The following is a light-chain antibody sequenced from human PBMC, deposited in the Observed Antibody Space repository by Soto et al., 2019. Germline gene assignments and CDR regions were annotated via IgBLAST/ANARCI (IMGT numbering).Light chain of an antibody. CDR1: SDYIGTYEY. J-gene: IGLJ1*01. CDR2: VVY. CDR3: SSYTSGSTLPWV. V-gene: IGLV2-14*01. Sequence: QSVLTQPASVSGSPGQTITISCTGSSDYIGTYEYISWHQHHPGKAPKLIIFVVYDRPSGISDRFSGSKSGNTASLTIFGLQVEDEAVYYCSSYTSGSTLPWVFGTGTKVTVL.